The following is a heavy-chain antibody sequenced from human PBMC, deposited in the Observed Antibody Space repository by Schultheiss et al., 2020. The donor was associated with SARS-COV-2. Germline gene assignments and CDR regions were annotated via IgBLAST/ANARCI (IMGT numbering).Heavy chain of an antibody. CDR1: GGSISSYY. J-gene: IGHJ3*02. V-gene: IGHV4-59*06. CDR2: IYHSGST. D-gene: IGHD4-17*01. Sequence: SETLSLTCTVSGGSISSYYWSWIRQPAGKGLEWIGSIYHSGSTYYNPSLKSLVTISVDTSKNQFSLKLSSVTAADTAVYYCARRGGVTTFPRGAFDIWGQGTMVTVSS. CDR3: ARRGGVTTFPRGAFDI.